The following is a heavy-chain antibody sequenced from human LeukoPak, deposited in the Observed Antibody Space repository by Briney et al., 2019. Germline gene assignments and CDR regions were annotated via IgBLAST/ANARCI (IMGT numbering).Heavy chain of an antibody. CDR2: IYYSGST. D-gene: IGHD3-22*01. Sequence: SEALSLTCTVSGGSISSGSYYWSWLRQPAGKGVEWIGYIYYSGSTNYNPSLKSRVTISVDTSKNHFSLKMSSVTAADTAGYYCAGAVPNDSSGYEPVSFSEYFQHWGQGTLVTVSS. J-gene: IGHJ1*01. CDR1: GGSISSGSYY. V-gene: IGHV4-61*10. CDR3: AGAVPNDSSGYEPVSFSEYFQH.